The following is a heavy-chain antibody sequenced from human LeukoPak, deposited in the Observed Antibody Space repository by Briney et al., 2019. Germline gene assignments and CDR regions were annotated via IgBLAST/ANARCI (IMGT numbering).Heavy chain of an antibody. Sequence: GGSLRLSCASSGFTLRSYSMSWVRQAPGKGLEGVSYISGGSSTIYYTDSVKGRFIISRDNAKNSLYLQMNSLRDEDTAVYYCARPSVITSRQYYFDYWGQGTLVTVSS. V-gene: IGHV3-48*02. CDR3: ARPSVITSRQYYFDY. D-gene: IGHD1-14*01. J-gene: IGHJ4*02. CDR2: ISGGSSTI. CDR1: GFTLRSYS.